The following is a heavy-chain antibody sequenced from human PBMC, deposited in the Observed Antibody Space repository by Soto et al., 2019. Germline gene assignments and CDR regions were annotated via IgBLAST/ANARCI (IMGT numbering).Heavy chain of an antibody. D-gene: IGHD2-8*01. Sequence: GESLKISCKGSGYSFTRYWFRRGLEMPGKGLEWRGRIDPSESYTNYSPSFQGHVTISADKSISTAYLQWSSLKASDTAMYYCARQDMGYCTNGVCQTNWFDPWGQGTLVTVSS. CDR2: IDPSESYT. V-gene: IGHV5-10-1*01. CDR1: GYSFTRYW. CDR3: ARQDMGYCTNGVCQTNWFDP. J-gene: IGHJ5*02.